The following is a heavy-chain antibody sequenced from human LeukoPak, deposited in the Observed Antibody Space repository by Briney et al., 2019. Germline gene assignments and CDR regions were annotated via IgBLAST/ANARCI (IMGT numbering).Heavy chain of an antibody. CDR2: ISGRGDVI. D-gene: IGHD1-26*01. V-gene: IGHV3-48*03. Sequence: GGSLRLSCAASGFTFSNYEMNWVRQAPGKGLEWVPYISGRGDVIYYADSVKGRFTISRDNAKNSLYLQMNSLRAEDTAVYYCARPYYVAANYYFDYWGQGTLVTVSS. J-gene: IGHJ4*02. CDR3: ARPYYVAANYYFDY. CDR1: GFTFSNYE.